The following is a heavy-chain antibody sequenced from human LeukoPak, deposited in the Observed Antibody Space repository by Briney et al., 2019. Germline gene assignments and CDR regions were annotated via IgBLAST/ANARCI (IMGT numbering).Heavy chain of an antibody. CDR3: ACSSSAGPEY. Sequence: SETLSLTCAVSGGSISNYYWSWIRQPPGKGLEWIGYIYNNVNTDYNPSLKSRVTISVVTSKTQFSLKLRSVTAADTAVYYCACSSSAGPEYWGQVIIVTVSS. J-gene: IGHJ4*02. CDR1: GGSISNYY. V-gene: IGHV4-59*08. CDR2: IYNNVNT. D-gene: IGHD6-6*01.